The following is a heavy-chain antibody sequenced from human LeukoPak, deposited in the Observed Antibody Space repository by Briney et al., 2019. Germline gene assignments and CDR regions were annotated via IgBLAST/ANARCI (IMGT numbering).Heavy chain of an antibody. CDR2: IYPGDSDT. CDR1: GYTFPNYW. Sequence: GESLKISCEGSGYTFPNYWIGWVRQMPGKGLEWMGIIYPGDSDTKYSPSFQGQVTISADKSINTAYLQWSSLKASDTAMYYCARHFDDGAAAGPYNWFDPWGQGTLVTVSS. D-gene: IGHD6-13*01. V-gene: IGHV5-51*01. CDR3: ARHFDDGAAAGPYNWFDP. J-gene: IGHJ5*02.